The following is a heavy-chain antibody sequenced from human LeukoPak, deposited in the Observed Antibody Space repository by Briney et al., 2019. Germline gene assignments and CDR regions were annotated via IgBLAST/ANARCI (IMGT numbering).Heavy chain of an antibody. CDR3: AKVSRSVVKPIVGGIDY. V-gene: IGHV3-21*04. Sequence: GGSLRLSCAASGFTFSTYTMNWVRQAPGKGLEWVSSISSRSSYIYYADSVKGRFTISRDNSKNTLYLQMNSLRAEDTAVYYCAKVSRSVVKPIVGGIDYWGQGTLVTVSS. D-gene: IGHD4-23*01. CDR2: ISSRSSYI. J-gene: IGHJ4*02. CDR1: GFTFSTYT.